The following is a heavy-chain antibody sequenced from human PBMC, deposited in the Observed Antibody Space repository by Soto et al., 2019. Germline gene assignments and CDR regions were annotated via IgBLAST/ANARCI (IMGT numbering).Heavy chain of an antibody. J-gene: IGHJ5*01. CDR3: ARVRGGLSYPPGGWTFDS. Sequence: ASVKVSCKTSGYTFSNYGITWVRQAPGQPLEWLGWISLYSDGTNYAQKFQGRVSMTTDTSTTTAYMELRSLRSDDTSVYYCARVRGGLSYPPGGWTFDSWGQGTLVTVSS. CDR2: ISLYSDGT. V-gene: IGHV1-18*01. CDR1: GYTFSNYG. D-gene: IGHD1-26*01.